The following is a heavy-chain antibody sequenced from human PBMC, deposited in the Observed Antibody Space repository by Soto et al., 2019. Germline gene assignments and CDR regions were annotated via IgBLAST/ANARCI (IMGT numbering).Heavy chain of an antibody. D-gene: IGHD2-2*01. CDR2: MNPNSGNT. J-gene: IGHJ4*02. CDR1: GYTFTSYD. CDR3: ARVGPPRYCISTSCYVNIIAAARTGYDY. V-gene: IGHV1-8*01. Sequence: ASVKVSCKASGYTFTSYDINWVRQATGQGLEWMGWMNPNSGNTGYAQKFQGRVTMTRNTSISTAYMELSSLRSEDTAVYYCARVGPPRYCISTSCYVNIIAAARTGYDYWGQGTLVTVSS.